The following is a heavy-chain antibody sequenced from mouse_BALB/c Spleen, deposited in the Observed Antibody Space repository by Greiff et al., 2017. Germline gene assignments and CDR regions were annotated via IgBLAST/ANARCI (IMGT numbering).Heavy chain of an antibody. CDR2: IYPGNSDT. CDR3: TRGGYDYDGNFDY. D-gene: IGHD2-4*01. Sequence: VQLQQSGTVLARPGASVKMSCKASGYSFTSYWMHWVKQRPGQGLEWIGAIYPGNSDTSYNQKFKGKAKLTAVTSASTAYMELSSLTNEDSAVYYCTRGGYDYDGNFDYWGQGTTLTVSS. J-gene: IGHJ2*01. CDR1: GYSFTSYW. V-gene: IGHV1-5*01.